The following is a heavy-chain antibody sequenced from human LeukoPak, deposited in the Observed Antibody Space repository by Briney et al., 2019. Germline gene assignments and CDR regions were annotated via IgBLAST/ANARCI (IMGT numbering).Heavy chain of an antibody. V-gene: IGHV4-30-4*02. J-gene: IGHJ4*02. CDR1: GGSISSGDYY. CDR3: ARTPPYYYDSSGYYWYYFDY. D-gene: IGHD3-22*01. Sequence: SETLSLTCTVSGGSISSGDYYWSWIRQPPGKGLEWIGYIYYSGSTYYNPSLKSRVTISVDTSKNQFSLKLGSVTAADTAAYYCARTPPYYYDSSGYYWYYFDYWGQGTLVTVSS. CDR2: IYYSGST.